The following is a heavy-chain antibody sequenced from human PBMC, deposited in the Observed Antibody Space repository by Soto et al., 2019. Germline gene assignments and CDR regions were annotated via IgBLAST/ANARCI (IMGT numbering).Heavy chain of an antibody. CDR3: AGGVGIAAAGDYYFDY. V-gene: IGHV1-69*02. CDR2: IIPILGIA. J-gene: IGHJ4*02. CDR1: GGTFSSYT. Sequence: QVQLVQSGAEVKKPGSSVKVSCKASGGTFSSYTISWVRQAPGQGLEWMGRIIPILGIANYAQKFQGKVTITADKATRTAYLELSRLRSEDTAVYYCAGGVGIAAAGDYYFDYWGQGTLVTVSS. D-gene: IGHD6-13*01.